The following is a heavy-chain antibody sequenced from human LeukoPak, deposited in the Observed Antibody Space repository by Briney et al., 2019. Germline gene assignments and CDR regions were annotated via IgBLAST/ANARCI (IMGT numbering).Heavy chain of an antibody. CDR1: GGSISSYY. CDR2: IYTSGST. V-gene: IGHV4-4*07. Sequence: SETLSLTCTVSGGSISSYYWSWIRQPAGKGLEWIGRIYTSGSTNYNPSLKSRVTISVDTSKNQFSLKLSSVTAADTAVYYCARVRRPWGSSGYIDYWGQGTLVTVSS. CDR3: ARVRRPWGSSGYIDY. J-gene: IGHJ4*02. D-gene: IGHD3-22*01.